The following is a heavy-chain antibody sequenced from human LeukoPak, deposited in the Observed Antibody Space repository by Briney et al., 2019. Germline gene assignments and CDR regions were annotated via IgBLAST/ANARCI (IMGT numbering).Heavy chain of an antibody. CDR2: IIPIFGTA. CDR3: ARVGSGWPSHGMDV. CDR1: GGTFSSYA. D-gene: IGHD6-19*01. V-gene: IGHV1-69*13. Sequence: SVKVSCKASGGTFSSYAISWVRQAPGQGLEWMGGIIPIFGTANYAQKFQGRVTITADESTSTAYMEPSSLRSEDTAVYYCARVGSGWPSHGMDVWGQGTTVTVSS. J-gene: IGHJ6*02.